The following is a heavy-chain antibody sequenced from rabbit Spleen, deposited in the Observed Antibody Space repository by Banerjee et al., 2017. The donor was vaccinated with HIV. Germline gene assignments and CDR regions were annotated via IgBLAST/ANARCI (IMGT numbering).Heavy chain of an antibody. D-gene: IGHD1-1*01. V-gene: IGHV1S45*01. CDR3: ARDLVGVIGWNFYL. Sequence: LEESGGGLVKPEGSLTLTCKASGVSLNDKDVMCWVRQAPGKGLEWITCINIVTGKSVYASWAKGRFTMSRTSSTTVTLRMTSLTAADTATYFCARDLVGVIGWNFYLWGPGTLVTVS. J-gene: IGHJ4*01. CDR1: GVSLNDKDV. CDR2: INIVTGKS.